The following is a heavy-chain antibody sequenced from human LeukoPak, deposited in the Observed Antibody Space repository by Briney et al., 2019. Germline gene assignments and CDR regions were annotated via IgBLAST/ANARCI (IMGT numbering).Heavy chain of an antibody. J-gene: IGHJ5*02. V-gene: IGHV3-11*01. Sequence: GGSLRLSCAASGFTFSDYYMSWIRQAPGKGLEWVSYISSSGRTIYDADSVKGRFTISRDNARNSLYLQMNSLRAEGTALYYCARTSGVTRLDPWGQGTLVTVSS. CDR2: ISSSGRTI. CDR1: GFTFSDYY. CDR3: ARTSGVTRLDP. D-gene: IGHD2-21*02.